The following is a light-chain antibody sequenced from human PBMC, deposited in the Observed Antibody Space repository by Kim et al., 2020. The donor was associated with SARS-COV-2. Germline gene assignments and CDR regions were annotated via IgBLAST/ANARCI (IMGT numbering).Light chain of an antibody. V-gene: IGLV9-49*01. CDR1: SGYSNYK. CDR2: VGTGGIVG. Sequence: QPVLTQPPSASASLGASVTLTCTLSSGYSNYKVDWYQQRPGKGPRFVMRVGTGGIVGSKGDGIPDRFSVLGSGLNRYLTIKNIQEEDESDYHCGADHGSGSNFVGGVVFGGGTKLTVL. CDR3: GADHGSGSNFVGGVV. J-gene: IGLJ2*01.